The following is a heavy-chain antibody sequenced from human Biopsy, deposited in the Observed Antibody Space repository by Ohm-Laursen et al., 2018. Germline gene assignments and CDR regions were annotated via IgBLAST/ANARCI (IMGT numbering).Heavy chain of an antibody. CDR3: ARDTRWSPYSMDV. V-gene: IGHV3-11*01. D-gene: IGHD4-23*01. Sequence: GSLRLSCAASGFSFSDYHMRWSRQAPGRGLERVSYISGGGTIYYGDSMKGRVTISRDNAKNSLYLQMRSLRAEDTTVYYCARDTRWSPYSMDVWGQGTTVTVSS. J-gene: IGHJ6*02. CDR2: ISGGGTI. CDR1: GFSFSDYH.